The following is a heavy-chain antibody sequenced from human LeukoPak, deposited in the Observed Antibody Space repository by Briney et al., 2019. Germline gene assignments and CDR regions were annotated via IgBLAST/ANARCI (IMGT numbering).Heavy chain of an antibody. D-gene: IGHD5-24*01. Sequence: SETLSLTCTVSGGSISSYYWSWIRQPPGKGLEWIGYIYYSGSTNYNPSLKSRVTISVDTSKNQFSLKLSSVTAADTAVYYCARGVEMATNGELDYWGQGTPVTVSS. CDR2: IYYSGST. CDR3: ARGVEMATNGELDY. CDR1: GGSISSYY. V-gene: IGHV4-59*01. J-gene: IGHJ4*02.